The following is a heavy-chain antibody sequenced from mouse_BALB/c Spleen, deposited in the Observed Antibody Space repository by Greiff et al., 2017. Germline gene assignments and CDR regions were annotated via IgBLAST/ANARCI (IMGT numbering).Heavy chain of an antibody. D-gene: IGHD3-1*01. CDR3: AKHKGGLRSYFDY. CDR1: GFSLTSYG. CDR2: IWAGGST. V-gene: IGHV2-9*02. Sequence: QVQLKQSGPGLVAPSQSLSITCTVSGFSLTSYGVHWVRQPPGKGLEWLGVIWAGGSTNYNSALMSRLSISKDNSKSQVFLKMNSLQTDDTAMYYCAKHKGGLRSYFDYWGQGTTLTVSS. J-gene: IGHJ2*01.